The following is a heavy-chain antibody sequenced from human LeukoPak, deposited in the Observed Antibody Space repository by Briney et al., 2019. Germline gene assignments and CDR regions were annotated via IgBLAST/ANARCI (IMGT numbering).Heavy chain of an antibody. CDR3: ARESNWGHFDY. CDR1: GFTFSSYA. Sequence: GGSLRLSCAGSGFTFSSYAMHWVRQAPGKGLEYVSAISSNGGSTYYANSVKGRFTISRDNSKNTLYLQMGSLRAEDMAVYYCARESNWGHFDYWGQGTLVTVSS. CDR2: ISSNGGST. V-gene: IGHV3-64*01. D-gene: IGHD7-27*01. J-gene: IGHJ4*02.